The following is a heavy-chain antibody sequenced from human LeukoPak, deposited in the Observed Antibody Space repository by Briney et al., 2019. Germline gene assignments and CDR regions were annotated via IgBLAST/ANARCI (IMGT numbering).Heavy chain of an antibody. J-gene: IGHJ4*02. CDR2: ISSSSSNI. Sequence: PGGSLRLSCAASGFTFSSYSMNWVRQAPGKGLEWVSSISSSSSNIYYADSVKGRLTISRDNAKNSLYLQMNSLRVEDTAVYYCARVTAVAGTSVGVDAWGQGILVTVS. CDR1: GFTFSSYS. CDR3: ARVTAVAGTSVGVDA. D-gene: IGHD6-19*01. V-gene: IGHV3-21*01.